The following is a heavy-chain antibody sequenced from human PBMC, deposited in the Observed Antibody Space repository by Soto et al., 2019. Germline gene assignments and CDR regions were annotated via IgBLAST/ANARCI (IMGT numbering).Heavy chain of an antibody. J-gene: IGHJ1*01. D-gene: IGHD2-2*01. V-gene: IGHV3-48*01. CDR3: ARLVVVPAANKAEYFQH. CDR2: ISSSSSTI. Sequence: GGSLRLSCAASGFTFSSYSMNWVRQAPGKGLEWVSYISSSSSTIYYADSVKGRFTISRDNAKNSLYLQMNSLRAEDTAVYYCARLVVVPAANKAEYFQHWGQGTLVTASS. CDR1: GFTFSSYS.